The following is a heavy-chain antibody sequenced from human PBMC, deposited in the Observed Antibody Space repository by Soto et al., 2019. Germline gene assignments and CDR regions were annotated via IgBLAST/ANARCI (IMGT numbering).Heavy chain of an antibody. CDR2: ISYDGSNK. D-gene: IGHD3-3*01. Sequence: GGSLRLSCAASGFTFSSYAMHWVRQAPGKGLEWVAVISYDGSNKYYADSVKGRFTISRDNSKNTLYLQMNSLRAEDTAVYYCAKDHDFWSGSPPSFDPWGQGTLVTVSS. V-gene: IGHV3-30-3*01. CDR1: GFTFSSYA. CDR3: AKDHDFWSGSPPSFDP. J-gene: IGHJ5*02.